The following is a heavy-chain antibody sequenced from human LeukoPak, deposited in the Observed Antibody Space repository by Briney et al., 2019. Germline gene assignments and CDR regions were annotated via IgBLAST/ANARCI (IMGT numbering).Heavy chain of an antibody. J-gene: IGHJ4*02. CDR3: ARDSGSSWREGLNY. CDR1: GLSFSTFW. CDR2: ISSSSDYI. V-gene: IGHV3-21*01. Sequence: GGSLRLSCVASGLSFSTFWMNWVRQAPGKGLEWVSSISSSSDYIYYADSVKGRFTISRDNAKNSLFLQMNSLRVEDSAVYYCARDSGSSWREGLNYWGQGTLVTVSS. D-gene: IGHD6-13*01.